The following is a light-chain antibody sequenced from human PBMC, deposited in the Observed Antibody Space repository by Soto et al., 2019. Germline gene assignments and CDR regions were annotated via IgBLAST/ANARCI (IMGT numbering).Light chain of an antibody. CDR2: KAS. Sequence: DIPMTQSPSTVSASVGDRVTVTCRASQSISTWLAWYQQKPGKAPKLLIYKASSLQSGVPSRFSGSGSGTEFTLTISSLQPDDFATYYCQQYHTYPARTFGQGTKVEV. CDR3: QQYHTYPART. V-gene: IGKV1-5*03. J-gene: IGKJ1*01. CDR1: QSISTW.